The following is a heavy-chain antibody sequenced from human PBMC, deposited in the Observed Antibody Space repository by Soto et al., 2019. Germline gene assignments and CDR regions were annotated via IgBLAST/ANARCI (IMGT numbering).Heavy chain of an antibody. CDR2: IRDRAYNYAT. V-gene: IGHV3-73*01. D-gene: IGHD3-10*01. CDR1: GFVFKDSS. Sequence: EVLLVESGGGLVQPGGSRKLSGEASGFVFKDSSIHWVRQASGKGLEWVGRIRDRAYNYATAYAASVKGRFTISRDDSNNKAYLQMDSLKTEDTAIYYCTRLISAAQDYWGQGTLVTVSS. CDR3: TRLISAAQDY. J-gene: IGHJ4*02.